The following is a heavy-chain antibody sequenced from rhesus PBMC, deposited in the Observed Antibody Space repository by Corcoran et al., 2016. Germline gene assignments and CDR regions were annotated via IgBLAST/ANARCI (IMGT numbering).Heavy chain of an antibody. J-gene: IGHJ4*01. CDR2: ILGSGGNI. CDR1: GGSFSNNY. Sequence: QLQLQESGPGLVKPSETLSLACAVSGGSFSNNYWVWIRQPPGKGLEWIGRILGSGGNIDYNPSLKSRVTISTDTSKNQFSLKLTSVTAADTAVYFCARGCAGSGCPLVHIDFWGQGFLVTVSS. CDR3: ARGCAGSGCPLVHIDF. D-gene: IGHD2-21*01. V-gene: IGHV4-173*01.